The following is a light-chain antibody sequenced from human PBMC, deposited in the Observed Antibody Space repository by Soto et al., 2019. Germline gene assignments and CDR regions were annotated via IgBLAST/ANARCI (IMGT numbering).Light chain of an antibody. CDR2: EVY. CDR3: SSYVGNNNMV. J-gene: IGLJ3*02. CDR1: FNDVGGYNY. V-gene: IGLV2-8*01. Sequence: QSALTQPPSASGSPGQSVTISCTGTFNDVGGYNYVSWYQQHPGKAPIVIIYEVYKRPSGVPDRFSGSKSGKTASLTVSGLQADDEADYYCSSYVGNNNMVFSRGTKLTVL.